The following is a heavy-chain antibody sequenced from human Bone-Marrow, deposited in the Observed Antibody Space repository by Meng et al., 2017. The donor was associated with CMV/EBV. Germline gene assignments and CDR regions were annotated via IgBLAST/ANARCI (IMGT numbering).Heavy chain of an antibody. Sequence: CAASGFTFSSYWMHWVRQAPGKGLVWVSRINSDGSSTSYADSVKGRFTISRDNAKNTLYLQMNSLRAEDTAVYYCAREGGYGGFDPWGQGTLVTVSS. CDR1: GFTFSSYW. D-gene: IGHD6-13*01. J-gene: IGHJ5*02. CDR3: AREGGYGGFDP. CDR2: INSDGSST. V-gene: IGHV3-74*01.